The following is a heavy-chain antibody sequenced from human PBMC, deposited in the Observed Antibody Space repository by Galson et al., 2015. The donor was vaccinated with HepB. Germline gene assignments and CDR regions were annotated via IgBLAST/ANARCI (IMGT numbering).Heavy chain of an antibody. CDR1: GFTFSSYA. J-gene: IGHJ4*02. D-gene: IGHD6-19*01. V-gene: IGHV3-23*01. CDR3: AKGDSSAWPYCFDS. Sequence: SLRLSCAASGFTFSSYAMGWVRQAPGKGLELVSSIGTRGGTDYADFVKGRLTISRDNSKNKLYLQMDSLRAEDTAIFYCAKGDSSAWPYCFDSWGQGTLVTASS. CDR2: IGTRGGT.